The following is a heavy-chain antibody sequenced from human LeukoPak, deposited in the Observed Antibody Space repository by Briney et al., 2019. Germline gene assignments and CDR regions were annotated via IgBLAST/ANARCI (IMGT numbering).Heavy chain of an antibody. D-gene: IGHD6-19*01. V-gene: IGHV4-34*01. CDR3: ARGRAEYSSGWFFDY. CDR2: INHGGST. Sequence: SETLSLTCAVYGGSFSGYYWSWIRQPPGKGLEYIGEINHGGSTKYNPSLKSRVTISVDTSKSQFSLKLSSVTAADAAVYYCARGRAEYSSGWFFDYWGPGTLVTVSS. J-gene: IGHJ4*02. CDR1: GGSFSGYY.